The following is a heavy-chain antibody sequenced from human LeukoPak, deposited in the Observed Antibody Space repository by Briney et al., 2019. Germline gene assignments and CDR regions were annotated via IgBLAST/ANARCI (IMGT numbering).Heavy chain of an antibody. J-gene: IGHJ4*02. V-gene: IGHV3-30-3*01. Sequence: GGSLRLSCAASGFTFSSYAMHWVRQAPGKGLEWVAVISYDGSNKYYADSVKGRFTISRDNSKNTLYLQMNSLRAEDTAVYYCARGLSSWELTYWGQGTLVTVSS. D-gene: IGHD1-26*01. CDR2: ISYDGSNK. CDR1: GFTFSSYA. CDR3: ARGLSSWELTY.